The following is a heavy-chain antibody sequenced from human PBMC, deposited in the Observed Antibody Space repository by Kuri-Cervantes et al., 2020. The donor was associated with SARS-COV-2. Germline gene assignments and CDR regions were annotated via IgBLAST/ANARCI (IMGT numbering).Heavy chain of an antibody. V-gene: IGHV3-23*01. CDR1: GFTFSSYA. J-gene: IGHJ6*03. CDR2: ISGSGGST. CDR3: AKPKQWFRELSGFMDV. Sequence: GESLKISCAASGFTFSSYAMSWVRQAPGKGLEWVSAISGSGGSTYYADSVKGRFNIFRDNSQNTLYLQMNRLRAEDTAIYYCAKPKQWFRELSGFMDVWGKGTTVTVSS. D-gene: IGHD3-10*01.